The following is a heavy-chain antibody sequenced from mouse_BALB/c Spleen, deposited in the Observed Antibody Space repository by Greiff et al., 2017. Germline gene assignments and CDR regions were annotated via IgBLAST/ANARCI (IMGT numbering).Heavy chain of an antibody. J-gene: IGHJ1*01. Sequence: EVQLVESGGGLVKPGGSLKLSCAASGFTFSDYYMYWVRQTPEKRLEWVATISDGGSYTYYPDSVKGRFTISRDNAKNNLYLQMSSLKSEDTAMYYCARLFITPVGYFDVWGAGTTVTVSS. CDR3: ARLFITPVGYFDV. CDR1: GFTFSDYY. D-gene: IGHD1-1*01. CDR2: ISDGGSYT. V-gene: IGHV5-4*02.